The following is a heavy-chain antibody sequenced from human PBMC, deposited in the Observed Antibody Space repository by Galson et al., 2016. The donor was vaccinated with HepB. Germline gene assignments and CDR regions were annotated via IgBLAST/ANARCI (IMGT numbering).Heavy chain of an antibody. CDR2: ITAGGGTT. D-gene: IGHD3-10*01. V-gene: IGHV3-23*01. CDR1: GFTFSIYT. Sequence: SLRLSCAASGFTFSIYTMSWVRQAPGRGLEWLSAITAGGGTTYYADAAKGRFTIARDNSKNTVYLQMNSLTAEDTAVYYCARTWYYGSASTFDLWGQGTLVSVYS. J-gene: IGHJ4*02. CDR3: ARTWYYGSASTFDL.